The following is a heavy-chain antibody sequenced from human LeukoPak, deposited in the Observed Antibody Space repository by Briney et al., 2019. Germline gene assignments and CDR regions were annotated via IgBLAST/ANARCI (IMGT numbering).Heavy chain of an antibody. CDR1: GFTFRSYG. CDR2: IWYDGSNK. J-gene: IGHJ4*02. CDR3: ARLPYSGSYYCDY. Sequence: GRSLRLSCAASGFTFRSYGMHWVRQAPGKGLEWVALIWYDGSNKDYADTVKGRFTISRDNAKNSLYLQMNSLRAEDTALYYCARLPYSGSYYCDYWGQGTLVTVSS. D-gene: IGHD1-26*01. V-gene: IGHV3-33*01.